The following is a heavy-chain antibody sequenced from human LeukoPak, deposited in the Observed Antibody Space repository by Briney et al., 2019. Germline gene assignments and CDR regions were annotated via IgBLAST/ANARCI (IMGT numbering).Heavy chain of an antibody. D-gene: IGHD2-21*02. J-gene: IGHJ3*02. Sequence: GGSLRLSCAASGFTFSSYSMNWVRQAPGKGLEGVSYISSSSSTIYYADSVKGRFTISRDNAKNSLYLQMNSLRAEDTAVYYCASSPCGGDCYDAFDIWGQGTMVTVSS. CDR2: ISSSSSTI. CDR1: GFTFSSYS. V-gene: IGHV3-48*01. CDR3: ASSPCGGDCYDAFDI.